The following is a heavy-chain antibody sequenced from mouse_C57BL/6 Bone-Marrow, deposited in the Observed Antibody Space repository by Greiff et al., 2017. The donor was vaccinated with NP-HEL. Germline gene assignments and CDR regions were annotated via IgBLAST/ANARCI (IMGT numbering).Heavy chain of an antibody. CDR3: ARHYYGRAWFAY. D-gene: IGHD1-1*01. Sequence: EVKLMESGGGLVQPGGSLSLSCAASGFTFTDYYMSWVRQPPGKALEWLGFIRNKANGYTTEYSASVKGRFTISRDNSQSILYLQMNALRAEDSATYYCARHYYGRAWFAYWGQGTLVTVSA. V-gene: IGHV7-3*01. CDR1: GFTFTDYY. CDR2: IRNKANGYTT. J-gene: IGHJ3*01.